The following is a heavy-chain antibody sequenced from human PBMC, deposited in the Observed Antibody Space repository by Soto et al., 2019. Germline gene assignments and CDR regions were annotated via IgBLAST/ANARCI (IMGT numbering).Heavy chain of an antibody. CDR1: GGTFGSQG. CDR2: FIAMLGTP. CDR3: ARGAMASFDY. J-gene: IGHJ4*02. V-gene: IGHV1-69*13. D-gene: IGHD5-18*01. Sequence: SLKVSCKASGGTFGSQGIAWVRQAPGQGLEWMGGFIAMLGTPTYAKKVQGRATISADESLTSSYLELRSLRSEDTGVYFCARGAMASFDYWGQGTVVTV.